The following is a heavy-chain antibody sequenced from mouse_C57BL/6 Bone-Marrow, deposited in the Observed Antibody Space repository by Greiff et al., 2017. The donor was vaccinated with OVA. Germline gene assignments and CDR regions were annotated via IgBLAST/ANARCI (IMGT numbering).Heavy chain of an antibody. J-gene: IGHJ4*01. D-gene: IGHD2-5*01. Sequence: VKLVESGAELVKPGASVKISCKASGYTFTDYYINWVKQRPGQGLEWIGKIGPGSGSTYYNEKFKGKATLTADKSSSTAYMQLSSLTSEDSAVYFCAGSDDSNERYAMGYWGQGTSVTVSS. CDR1: GYTFTDYY. CDR3: AGSDDSNERYAMGY. V-gene: IGHV1-77*01. CDR2: IGPGSGST.